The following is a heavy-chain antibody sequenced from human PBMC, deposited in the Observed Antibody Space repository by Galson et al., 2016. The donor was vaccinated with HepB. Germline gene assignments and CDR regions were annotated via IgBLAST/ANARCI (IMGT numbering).Heavy chain of an antibody. CDR3: ASGPHWNHAF. V-gene: IGHV3-13*01. D-gene: IGHD1-1*01. J-gene: IGHJ4*02. Sequence: SLRLSCAISGFTFNDYDMHWVRQGTGESLEWVATMGPAGDKYCPGSVKGRFTVSRESAKNSLYLQMDSLRAGDSGVYYCASGPHWNHAFWGQGTLVTVSS. CDR1: GFTFNDYD. CDR2: MGPAGDK.